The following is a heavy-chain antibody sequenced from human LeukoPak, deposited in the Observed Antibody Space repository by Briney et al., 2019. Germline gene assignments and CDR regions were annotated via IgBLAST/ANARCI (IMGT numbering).Heavy chain of an antibody. CDR2: IIGPGGDT. D-gene: IGHD1-1*01. CDR1: GFTFSSYA. V-gene: IGHV3-23*01. Sequence: GGSLRLSCAASGFTFSSYAMSWVRQAPGKGLEWVASIIGPGGDTYHAGSVRGRFTISRDNSKNTLYLQMSHLRVEDTALYYCAKAAAERCASIKCYPFDSWGQGTLVAVSS. CDR3: AKAAAERCASIKCYPFDS. J-gene: IGHJ4*02.